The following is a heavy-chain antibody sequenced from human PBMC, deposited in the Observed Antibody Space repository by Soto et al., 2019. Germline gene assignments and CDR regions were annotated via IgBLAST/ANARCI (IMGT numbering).Heavy chain of an antibody. CDR1: GGTFSSYA. CDR2: IIPIFGTA. Sequence: QVQLVQSGAEVKKPGSSVKVSCKASGGTFSSYAISWVRQAPGQGLEWMGGIIPIFGTANYAQKFQGRVTITADKSTSTASMELSSLRCEDTAVYYCASDFSCIGGSCGHPLYDFDYWGQGTMVTVSS. D-gene: IGHD2-15*01. V-gene: IGHV1-69*06. J-gene: IGHJ4*02. CDR3: ASDFSCIGGSCGHPLYDFDY.